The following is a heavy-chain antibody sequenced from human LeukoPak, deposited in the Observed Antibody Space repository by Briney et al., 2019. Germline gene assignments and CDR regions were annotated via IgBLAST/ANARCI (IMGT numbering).Heavy chain of an antibody. CDR1: GDSISSGSHY. CDR2: IYTSGST. CDR3: ARGVATIRGDYFDY. Sequence: SETLSLTCTVSGDSISSGSHYWSWIRQPAGKGLEWIGRIYTSGSTSHNPSLKSRVTISVDTSKNQFSLKLNSVTAADTAVYFCARGVATIRGDYFDYWGQGTLVTVSS. J-gene: IGHJ4*02. D-gene: IGHD5-12*01. V-gene: IGHV4-61*02.